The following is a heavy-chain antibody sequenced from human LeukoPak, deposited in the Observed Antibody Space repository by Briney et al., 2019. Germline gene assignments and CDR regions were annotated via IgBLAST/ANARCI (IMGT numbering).Heavy chain of an antibody. D-gene: IGHD4-17*01. J-gene: IGHJ4*02. CDR3: ATQVHYADYVAY. V-gene: IGHV3-11*04. CDR2: ISGSGHDI. CDR1: GFTVSSNY. Sequence: AGGSLRLSCAASGFTVSSNYMTWVRQAPGKGVEWVAYISGSGHDINYSESAKGRFTISRDNAKNSLYLQMSSLRAEDTAVYYCATQVHYADYVAYWGQGTLVTVSS.